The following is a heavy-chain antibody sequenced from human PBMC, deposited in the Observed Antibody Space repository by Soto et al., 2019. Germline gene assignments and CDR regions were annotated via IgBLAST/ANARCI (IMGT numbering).Heavy chain of an antibody. CDR2: IWYDGSNK. V-gene: IGHV3-33*01. CDR3: ARVAVAGPREAYYFDY. CDR1: GFTFSSYG. D-gene: IGHD6-19*01. Sequence: QVQLVESGGGVVQPGRSLRLSCAASGFTFSSYGMHWVRQAPGKGLEWVAVIWYDGSNKYYADSVKGRFTISRDNSKNTLYLQMNSLRAEDTAVYYCARVAVAGPREAYYFDYWGQGTLVTVSS. J-gene: IGHJ4*02.